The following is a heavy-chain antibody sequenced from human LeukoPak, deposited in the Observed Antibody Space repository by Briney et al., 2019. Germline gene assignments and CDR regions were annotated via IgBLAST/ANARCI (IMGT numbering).Heavy chain of an antibody. CDR3: ARDVGMDIVVVPAAINYYYYMDV. Sequence: PGGSLRLSRAASGFTFSSYGMHWVRQAPGKGLEWVAFIRYDGSNKYYADSVKGRFTISRDNSKNALYLQMNSLRAEDTAVYYCARDVGMDIVVVPAAINYYYYMDVWGKGTTVTVSS. V-gene: IGHV3-30*02. D-gene: IGHD2-2*03. CDR1: GFTFSSYG. CDR2: IRYDGSNK. J-gene: IGHJ6*03.